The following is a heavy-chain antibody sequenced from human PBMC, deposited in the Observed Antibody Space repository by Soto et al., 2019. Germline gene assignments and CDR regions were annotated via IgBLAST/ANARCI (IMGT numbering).Heavy chain of an antibody. CDR1: GGSLRNSV. CDR3: ARLGHPGH. V-gene: IGHV1-69*01. CDR2: VIPILGTA. D-gene: IGHD3-10*01. J-gene: IGHJ4*02. Sequence: QVQLVQSGAEVKKPGSSVKVSCTASGGSLRNSVISWVRQAPAQRLEWMVGVIPILGTANYAQKFQGRVTMTADEATSTAYTDLRSLSPDDTAVYYCARLGHPGHWGPGTLVIVSS.